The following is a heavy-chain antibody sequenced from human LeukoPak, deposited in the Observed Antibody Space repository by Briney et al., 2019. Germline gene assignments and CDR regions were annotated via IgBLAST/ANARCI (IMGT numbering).Heavy chain of an antibody. CDR2: INHSGST. J-gene: IGHJ4*02. V-gene: IGHV4-34*01. D-gene: IGHD3-10*01. Sequence: GSLRLSCAASGFIFSDYYMSWIRQPPGKGLEWIGEINHSGSTNYNPSLKSRVTISVDTSKNQFSLKLSSVTAADTAVYYCARRRRDGGRITMVRGPVDYWGQGTLVTVSS. CDR3: ARRRRDGGRITMVRGPVDY. CDR1: GFIFSDYY.